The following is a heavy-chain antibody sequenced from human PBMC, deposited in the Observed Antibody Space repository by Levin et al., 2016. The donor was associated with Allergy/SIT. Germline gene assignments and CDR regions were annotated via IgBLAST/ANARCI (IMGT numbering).Heavy chain of an antibody. D-gene: IGHD3-10*01. Sequence: ASVKVSCKASGYTFTSYDINWVRQATGQGLEWMGWMNPNSGNTGYAQKFQGRVTMTRNTSISTAYMELSSLRSEDTAVYYCAAGSITMVRGVMGVWGQGTLVTVSS. CDR3: AAGSITMVRGVMGV. J-gene: IGHJ4*02. CDR1: GYTFTSYD. V-gene: IGHV1-8*01. CDR2: MNPNSGNT.